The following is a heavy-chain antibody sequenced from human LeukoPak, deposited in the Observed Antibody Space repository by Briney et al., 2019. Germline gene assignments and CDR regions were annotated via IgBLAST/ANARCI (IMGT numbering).Heavy chain of an antibody. CDR3: ARDLGDVLTGNHFNH. Sequence: GGSLRLSCVASGFTLNSYAMHWVRQAPGKGLEWVAIIWFDGTNKDYADSVKGRFTISRDNSKRTLYLQMNSLRVEDTAVYYCARDLGDVLTGNHFNHWGQGILVTVSS. CDR1: GFTLNSYA. CDR2: IWFDGTNK. D-gene: IGHD3-9*01. J-gene: IGHJ4*02. V-gene: IGHV3-33*01.